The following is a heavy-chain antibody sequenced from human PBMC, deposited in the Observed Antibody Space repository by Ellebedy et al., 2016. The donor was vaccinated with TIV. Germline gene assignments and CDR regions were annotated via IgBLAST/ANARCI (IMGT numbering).Heavy chain of an antibody. J-gene: IGHJ4*02. CDR2: IDWDESA. Sequence: SGPTLVXPTQTLTLTCTFSGFSLNTFGVRVNWIRQPPGKALEWLARIDWDESAFYSTSLKTRLTISKDTCKNQVVLTMTNMDPVDTATYYCAHMWAVAGTVPWYFDYWGQGTLVTVSS. V-gene: IGHV2-70*04. CDR3: AHMWAVAGTVPWYFDY. D-gene: IGHD6-19*01. CDR1: GFSLNTFGVR.